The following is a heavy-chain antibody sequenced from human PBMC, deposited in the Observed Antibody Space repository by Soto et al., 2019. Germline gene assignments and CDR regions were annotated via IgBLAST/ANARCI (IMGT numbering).Heavy chain of an antibody. V-gene: IGHV3-48*01. CDR1: GLTLSTSS. D-gene: IGHD3-22*01. J-gene: IGHJ4*02. CDR2: IRRHTSVT. CDR3: GKVAASGYYTVDR. Sequence: EVQLVESGGMLVQPGGSLRLSCAASGLTLSTSSMNWVRQAPGKGLEWISYIRRHTSVTAYADSVKGRFTISRDSAKNSLYLQMDSLIVEDTAVYYCGKVAASGYYTVDRWGQGTLVTVSS.